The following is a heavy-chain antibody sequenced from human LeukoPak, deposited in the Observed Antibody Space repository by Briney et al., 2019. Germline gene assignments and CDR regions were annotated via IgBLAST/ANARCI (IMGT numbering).Heavy chain of an antibody. CDR2: IIPIFGTA. J-gene: IGHJ4*02. CDR1: VGTFSSYA. Sequence: SVKVSCKASVGTFSSYAISWVRQAPGQGLEWMGGIIPIFGTANYAQRFQGRVTITADESTSTDYMELSSLRSEDTAVYYCARDRNTIFGVVIPFDYWGQGTLVTVSS. V-gene: IGHV1-69*13. CDR3: ARDRNTIFGVVIPFDY. D-gene: IGHD3-3*01.